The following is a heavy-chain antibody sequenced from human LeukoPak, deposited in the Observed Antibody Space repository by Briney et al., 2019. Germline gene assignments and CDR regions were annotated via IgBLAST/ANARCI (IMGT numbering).Heavy chain of an antibody. V-gene: IGHV4-39*01. J-gene: IGHJ4*02. CDR3: ARRKAAAAPGKYYFDY. CDR1: GGSISSSSYY. D-gene: IGHD6-13*01. Sequence: SETLSLTCTVSGGSISSSSYYWGWIRQPPGKGLEWIGSIYYSGSTYYNPSLKSRATISVDTSKNQFSLKLSSVTAADTAVYYCARRKAAAAPGKYYFDYWGQGTLVTVSS. CDR2: IYYSGST.